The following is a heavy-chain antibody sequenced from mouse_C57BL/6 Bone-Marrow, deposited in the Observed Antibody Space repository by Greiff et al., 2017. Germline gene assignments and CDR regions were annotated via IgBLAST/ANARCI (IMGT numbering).Heavy chain of an antibody. D-gene: IGHD1-1*01. V-gene: IGHV1-55*01. Sequence: QVQLQQPGAELVKPGASVKMSCKASGYTFTSYWITWVKQRPGQGLEWIGDIYPGSGSTNYNEKFKSKATLTVDTSSSTAYMQLSSLTSEDSAVYYCARSRIYYYGSSLCYWGQGTTLTVSS. J-gene: IGHJ2*01. CDR3: ARSRIYYYGSSLCY. CDR2: IYPGSGST. CDR1: GYTFTSYW.